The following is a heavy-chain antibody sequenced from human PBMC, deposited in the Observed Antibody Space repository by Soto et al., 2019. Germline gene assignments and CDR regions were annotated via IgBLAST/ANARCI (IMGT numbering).Heavy chain of an antibody. Sequence: ETLSLTCTVSGGSISSGVYYWSWVRQAPGKGLEWVASISGSGGTINYADSVKGRFTTSRDTSKNTLYLQMNSLSAEDTAVYYCAKGFIVVVTAIRPDDNFDVWGQGTMVTVSS. V-gene: IGHV3-23*01. D-gene: IGHD2-21*02. CDR2: ISGSGGTI. CDR1: GGSISSGVYY. J-gene: IGHJ3*01. CDR3: AKGFIVVVTAIRPDDNFDV.